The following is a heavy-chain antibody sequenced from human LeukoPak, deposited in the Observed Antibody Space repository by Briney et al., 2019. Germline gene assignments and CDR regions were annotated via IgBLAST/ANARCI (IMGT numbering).Heavy chain of an antibody. CDR2: IIPIFGIA. V-gene: IGHV1-69*04. J-gene: IGHJ4*02. CDR3: ARWATGTTFDY. Sequence: SVKVSCKASGGTFSSYAISWVRQAPGQGLGWMGRIIPIFGIANYAQKFQGRVTITADKSTSTAYTELSSLRSEDTAVYYCARWATGTTFDYWGQGTLATVSS. CDR1: GGTFSSYA. D-gene: IGHD1-1*01.